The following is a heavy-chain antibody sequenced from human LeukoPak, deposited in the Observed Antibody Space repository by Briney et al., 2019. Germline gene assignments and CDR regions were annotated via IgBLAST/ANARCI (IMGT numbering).Heavy chain of an antibody. CDR2: ISSDGSTI. J-gene: IGHJ3*02. D-gene: IGHD3-10*01. CDR1: GFTFSDYY. V-gene: IGHV3-11*01. CDR3: ARDSRGAFDI. Sequence: GGSLRLSCAASGFTFSDYYINWIRQAPGKGLEWTSYISSDGSTIYSADSLKGRFTISRDNAKHSLYLQMNSLRAEDTAVYYCARDSRGAFDIWGQGTMVTVSS.